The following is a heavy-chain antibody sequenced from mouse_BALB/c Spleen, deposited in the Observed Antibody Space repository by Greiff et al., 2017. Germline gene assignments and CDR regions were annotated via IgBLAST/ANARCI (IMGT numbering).Heavy chain of an antibody. CDR1: GDSITSGY. J-gene: IGHJ4*01. Sequence: EVQLQQSGPSLVKPSQTLSLTCSVTGDSITSGYWNWIRKFPGNKLEYMGYISYSGSTYYNPSLKSRISITRDTSKNQYYLQLNSVTTEDTATYYCARCHYRYDVGAMDYWGQGTSVTVSS. CDR2: ISYSGST. CDR3: ARCHYRYDVGAMDY. D-gene: IGHD2-14*01. V-gene: IGHV3-8*02.